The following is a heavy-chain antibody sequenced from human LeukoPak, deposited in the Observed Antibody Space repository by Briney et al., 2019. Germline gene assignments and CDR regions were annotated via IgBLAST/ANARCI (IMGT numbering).Heavy chain of an antibody. CDR2: IYSGGST. CDR3: AKAANEWELLAGYFDY. V-gene: IGHV3-53*01. J-gene: IGHJ4*02. CDR1: EFSVGSNY. D-gene: IGHD1-26*01. Sequence: GGSLRLSCAASEFSVGSNYMTWVRQAPGKGLEWVSLIYSGGSTYYADSVKGRFTISRDNSKNTLYLQMNSLRAEDTAVYYCAKAANEWELLAGYFDYWGQGTLVTVSS.